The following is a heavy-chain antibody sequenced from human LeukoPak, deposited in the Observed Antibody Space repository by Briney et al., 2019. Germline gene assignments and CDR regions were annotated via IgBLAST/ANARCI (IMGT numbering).Heavy chain of an antibody. J-gene: IGHJ4*02. CDR3: ASRSTGYTYYFDY. V-gene: IGHV3-23*01. CDR2: ISGSGGST. D-gene: IGHD1-1*01. Sequence: GGSLRLSCAASGFTFSSYAMSWVRQAPGRGLEWVSVISGSGGSTYYAGSVKGRFTISRDNPKNTLYLQMNSLRAEDTAVYYCASRSTGYTYYFDYWGQGTLVTVS. CDR1: GFTFSSYA.